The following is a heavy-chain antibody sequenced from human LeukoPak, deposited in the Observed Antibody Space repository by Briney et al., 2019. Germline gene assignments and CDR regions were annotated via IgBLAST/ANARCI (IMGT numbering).Heavy chain of an antibody. J-gene: IGHJ4*02. CDR1: GFTFSSYA. V-gene: IGHV3-23*01. CDR3: AKDRITIFGVVIIAPDFDY. D-gene: IGHD3-3*01. Sequence: GGSLRLSCVASGFTFSSYAMSWVRQAPGTGLEWVSAISGSGGSTYYADSVKGRFTISRDNSKNTLYLQMNSLRAEDTAVYYCAKDRITIFGVVIIAPDFDYWGQGTLVTVSS. CDR2: ISGSGGST.